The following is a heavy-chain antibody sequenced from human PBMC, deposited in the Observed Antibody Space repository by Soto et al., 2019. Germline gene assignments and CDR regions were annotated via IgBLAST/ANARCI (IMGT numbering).Heavy chain of an antibody. D-gene: IGHD3-10*01. CDR3: ARVLGSGRPMWFWFDP. J-gene: IGHJ5*02. CDR2: INHSGST. Sequence: QVQLQQWGAGLLKPSETLSLTCAVYGGSFSGYYWSWIRQPPGKGLEWIGEINHSGSTNYNPSLKSRVTISVDTSKNQFSLKLSSVTAADTAVYYCARVLGSGRPMWFWFDPWGQGTLVTVSS. CDR1: GGSFSGYY. V-gene: IGHV4-34*01.